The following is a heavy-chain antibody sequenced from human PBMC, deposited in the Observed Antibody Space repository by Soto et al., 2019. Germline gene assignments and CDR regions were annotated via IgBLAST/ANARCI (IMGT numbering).Heavy chain of an antibody. D-gene: IGHD3-10*01. CDR3: ARRYGSAFDI. J-gene: IGHJ3*02. Sequence: QVQLQESGPGLVKPSETLSLTCTVYGGSISSYYWSWIRQPPGKGLEWIGYIYYSGITNYNPSLKSRVTISVDTSKNQFSLKLSSVTAADTAVYYCARRYGSAFDIWGQGTMVTVSS. CDR2: IYYSGIT. CDR1: GGSISSYY. V-gene: IGHV4-59*01.